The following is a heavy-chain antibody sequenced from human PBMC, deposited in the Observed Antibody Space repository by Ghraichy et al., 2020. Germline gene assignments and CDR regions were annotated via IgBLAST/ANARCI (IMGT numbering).Heavy chain of an antibody. D-gene: IGHD4-17*01. CDR3: AKGRSWHTVTTLLSWYFDL. CDR2: ISWNSGSI. Sequence: SLRLSCAASGFTFDDYAMHWVRQAPGKGLEWVSGISWNSGSIGYADSVKGRFTISRDNAKNSLYLQMNSLRAEDTALYYCAKGRSWHTVTTLLSWYFDLWGRGTLVTVSS. J-gene: IGHJ2*01. V-gene: IGHV3-9*01. CDR1: GFTFDDYA.